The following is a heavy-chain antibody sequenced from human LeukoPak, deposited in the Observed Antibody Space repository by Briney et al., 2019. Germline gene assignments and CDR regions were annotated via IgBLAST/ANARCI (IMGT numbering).Heavy chain of an antibody. CDR3: ARQTGSGLFILP. CDR2: IYHSGST. Sequence: SETLSLTCSFSGYSISSGYYWGWIRPPPGQGLEWIGNIYHSGSTYYNPSLKSRVTISVDTSKNQFSLRLTSVTAADTAVYYCARQTGSGLFILPGGQGTLVTVSS. J-gene: IGHJ4*02. CDR1: GYSISSGYY. D-gene: IGHD3/OR15-3a*01. V-gene: IGHV4-38-2*01.